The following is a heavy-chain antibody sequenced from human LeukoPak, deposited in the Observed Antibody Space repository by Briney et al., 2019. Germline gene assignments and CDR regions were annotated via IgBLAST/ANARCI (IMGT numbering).Heavy chain of an antibody. CDR2: INPSGST. D-gene: IGHD3-16*02. Sequence: SETLSLTCAVYGGSFSGYYWSLIRQPPGKGLEWIGEINPSGSTNYNPSLKSRVTISVDTSKNQFSLKLSSVTAADTAVYYCARRGPLGGVIVTHLPHFDYWGQGTLVTVSS. CDR1: GGSFSGYY. CDR3: ARRGPLGGVIVTHLPHFDY. V-gene: IGHV4-34*01. J-gene: IGHJ4*02.